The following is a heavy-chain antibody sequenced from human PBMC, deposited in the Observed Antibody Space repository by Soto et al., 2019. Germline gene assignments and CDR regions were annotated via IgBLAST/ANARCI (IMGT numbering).Heavy chain of an antibody. D-gene: IGHD3-3*01. CDR3: ARALPYYDFWSGQHYYYGMDV. Sequence: GGSLRLSCAASGFTFSSYSMNWVRQAPGKGLEWVSYISSSSSTIYYADSVKGRFTISRDNAKNSLYLQMNSLRDEDTAVYYCARALPYYDFWSGQHYYYGMDVWGQGTTVTVSS. CDR2: ISSSSSTI. CDR1: GFTFSSYS. V-gene: IGHV3-48*02. J-gene: IGHJ6*02.